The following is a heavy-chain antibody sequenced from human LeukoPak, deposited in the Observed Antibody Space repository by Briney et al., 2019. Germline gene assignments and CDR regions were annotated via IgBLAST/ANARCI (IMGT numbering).Heavy chain of an antibody. V-gene: IGHV3-21*01. CDR3: AREVRGSGSYGFDY. J-gene: IGHJ4*02. CDR2: ISSSSYI. D-gene: IGHD3-10*01. Sequence: GGSLRLSCAASGFTFSSYSMNWVRQAPGKGLEWVSSISSSSYIYYADSVKGRFTISRDNAKNSLYLQMNSLRAEDTAVYYCAREVRGSGSYGFDYWGQGTLVTVSS. CDR1: GFTFSSYS.